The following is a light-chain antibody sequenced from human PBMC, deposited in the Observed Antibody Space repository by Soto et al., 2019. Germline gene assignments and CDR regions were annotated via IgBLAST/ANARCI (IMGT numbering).Light chain of an antibody. V-gene: IGKV1-5*03. CDR2: KAS. CDR1: QSISSW. Sequence: DIQMTQSPSTLSASIGDRVTITCRASQSISSWLAWYQQKPGKAPKLLIYKASSLDSGVPSRFRGSGSGTEFTLTITSLQPDDFTTYYCQQYNSYPWTFGPGTRVEIK. J-gene: IGKJ1*01. CDR3: QQYNSYPWT.